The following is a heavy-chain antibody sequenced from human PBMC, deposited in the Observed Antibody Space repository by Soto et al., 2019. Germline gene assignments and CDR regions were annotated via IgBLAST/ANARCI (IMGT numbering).Heavy chain of an antibody. Sequence: GGSLRLSCAASGFTFNIYALHWVRQAPGKGLEWVAVISFDGTKKYYSDSVKGRFTISRDNLKSTLYLQMNNLRVEDAALYFCXREDDYGYRYINYGLDVWGQGTTVTVSS. J-gene: IGHJ6*02. V-gene: IGHV3-30-3*01. CDR2: ISFDGTKK. CDR3: XREDDYGYRYINYGLDV. CDR1: GFTFNIYA. D-gene: IGHD4-17*01.